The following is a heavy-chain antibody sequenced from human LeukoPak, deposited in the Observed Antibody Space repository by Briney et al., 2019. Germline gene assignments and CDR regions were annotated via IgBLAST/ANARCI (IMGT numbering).Heavy chain of an antibody. J-gene: IGHJ6*02. D-gene: IGHD6-19*01. CDR1: GYTFNDYN. CDR3: GKDMDSIAVVGGPNYYYGMDV. CDR2: ITWDATTT. V-gene: IGHV3-43*01. Sequence: PGGSLRLSCVASGYTFNDYNMHWVRQAPGKGLEWVSLITWDATTTYYADSVKGRFTISRDNSKNSLYLQMNSLRSDDTALYYCGKDMDSIAVVGGPNYYYGMDVWGQGTTVTVSS.